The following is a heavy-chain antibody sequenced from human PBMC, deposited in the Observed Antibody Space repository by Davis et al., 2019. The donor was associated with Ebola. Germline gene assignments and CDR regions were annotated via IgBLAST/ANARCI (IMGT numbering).Heavy chain of an antibody. CDR3: TRHVSGDFWYFDL. J-gene: IGHJ2*01. V-gene: IGHV3-7*03. CDR2: IKQDGSEK. CDR1: GFTFDSYW. Sequence: GESLKISCAVSGFTFDSYWMFWDRQAPGKGLEWVANIKQDGSEKYYLDSVKGRFTISRDNSKNTLYLQMNSLRAEDTAVYYCTRHVSGDFWYFDLWGRGTLVTVSS. D-gene: IGHD4-17*01.